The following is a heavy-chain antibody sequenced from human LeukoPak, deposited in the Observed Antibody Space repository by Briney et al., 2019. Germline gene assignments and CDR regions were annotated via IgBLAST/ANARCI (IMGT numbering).Heavy chain of an antibody. CDR2: ISVYNGNT. V-gene: IGHV1-18*04. CDR1: GYTFTSYY. J-gene: IGHJ4*02. Sequence: ASVKVSCKASGYTFTSYYMHWVRQAPGQGLEWMGWISVYNGNTNYAQKFQGRVTMTTDTSTTTAYMELRSLRSDDTAVYYCARDPGDSPDYWGQGTLVTVSS. D-gene: IGHD2-21*02. CDR3: ARDPGDSPDY.